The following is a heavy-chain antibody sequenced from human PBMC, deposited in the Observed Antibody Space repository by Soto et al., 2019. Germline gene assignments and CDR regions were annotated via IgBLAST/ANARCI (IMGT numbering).Heavy chain of an antibody. CDR3: ARDFPRCSGGSCYSKATSYYYYGMDV. CDR2: ISSSSSTI. CDR1: GFTFSSYS. V-gene: IGHV3-48*02. J-gene: IGHJ6*02. Sequence: GGSLRLSCAVSGFTFSSYSMNWVRQAPGKGLEWVSYISSSSSTIYYADSVKGRFTISRDNAKNSLYLQMNSLRDEDTAVYYCARDFPRCSGGSCYSKATSYYYYGMDVWGQGTTVTVSS. D-gene: IGHD2-15*01.